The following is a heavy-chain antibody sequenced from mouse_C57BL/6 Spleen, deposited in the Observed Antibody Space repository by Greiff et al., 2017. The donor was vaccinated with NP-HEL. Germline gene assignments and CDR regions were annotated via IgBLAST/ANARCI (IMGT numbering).Heavy chain of an antibody. CDR1: GYTFTSYW. D-gene: IGHD1-1*01. CDR2: IDPSDSYT. Sequence: QVQLQQPGAELVRPGPSVKLSCKASGYTFTSYWMHWVKQRPGQGLEWIGVIDPSDSYTNYNQKFKGKATLTVDTSSSTAYMQLSSLTSEDSAVYYCARYNYGSRNYAMDYWGQGTSVTVSS. CDR3: ARYNYGSRNYAMDY. J-gene: IGHJ4*01. V-gene: IGHV1-59*01.